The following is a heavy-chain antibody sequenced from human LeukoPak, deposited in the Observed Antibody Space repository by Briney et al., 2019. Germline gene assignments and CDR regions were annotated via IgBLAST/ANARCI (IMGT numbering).Heavy chain of an antibody. V-gene: IGHV1-3*01. Sequence: ASVKVSCKASGYTYTNYAIHWVRQAPGQRLEWMGWITAGNGNTKYSQKFQGRVTITRDTSASTAYMELSSLRSEDAAVYYCARDYYDNSGYSRVFGYWGQGTLVTASS. J-gene: IGHJ4*02. CDR3: ARDYYDNSGYSRVFGY. CDR2: ITAGNGNT. CDR1: GYTYTNYA. D-gene: IGHD3-22*01.